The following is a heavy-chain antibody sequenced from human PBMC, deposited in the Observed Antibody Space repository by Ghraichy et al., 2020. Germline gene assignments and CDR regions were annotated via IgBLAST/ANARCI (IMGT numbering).Heavy chain of an antibody. D-gene: IGHD3-22*01. CDR3: SRFYYDNSGLNIDY. Sequence: AGSLSLTCSVSGASISSHYWTWIRQPPGKGLEWIAYIYFGGSINYNPSLKSRVTISVDTSKNQFSLRLSSVTAADTAVYYCSRFYYDNSGLNIDYWGQGTLVTVSS. J-gene: IGHJ4*02. CDR1: GASISSHY. CDR2: IYFGGSI. V-gene: IGHV4-59*08.